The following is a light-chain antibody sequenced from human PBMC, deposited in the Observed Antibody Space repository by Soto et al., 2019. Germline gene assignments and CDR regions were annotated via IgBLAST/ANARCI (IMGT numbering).Light chain of an antibody. CDR3: CSYAGSSTLV. CDR1: SSDVGSYNL. J-gene: IGLJ2*01. CDR2: EDS. V-gene: IGLV2-23*01. Sequence: QSALTQPASVSGSPGQSITISCTGTSSDVGSYNLVSWYQQHPGKAPNLMIYEDSKRPSGVSNRFSGSKSGNTASLTSSGLQAEDEADYYCCSYAGSSTLVFGGGTKLTVL.